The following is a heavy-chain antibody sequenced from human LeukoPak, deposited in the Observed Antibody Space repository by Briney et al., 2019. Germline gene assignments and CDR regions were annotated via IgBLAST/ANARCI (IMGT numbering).Heavy chain of an antibody. J-gene: IGHJ4*02. Sequence: PGGSLRLSCAASGFTFSSYGMHWVRQAPGKGLEWVAVISYDGSNKYYADSVKGRFTISSDNSKNTLYLQMNSLRAEDTAVYYCAKVYLSIVVVPAADYWGQGTLVTVSS. CDR3: AKVYLSIVVVPAADY. V-gene: IGHV3-30*18. CDR1: GFTFSSYG. CDR2: ISYDGSNK. D-gene: IGHD2-2*01.